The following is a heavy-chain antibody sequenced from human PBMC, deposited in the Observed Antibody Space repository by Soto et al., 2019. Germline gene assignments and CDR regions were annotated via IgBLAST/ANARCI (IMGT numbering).Heavy chain of an antibody. V-gene: IGHV3-48*01. CDR2: IGSGSGPT. CDR3: ARGLWGSNHYDLESYYSRADY. CDR1: GFPFSTSS. J-gene: IGHJ4*02. Sequence: EVQVLESGGGLVQPGGSLRLSCAVSGFPFSTSSMNWVRQVPGKGLEWVSYIGSGSGPTYYADSVKGRFTISRDYAKNSLYLQMDSLRAEDTAVYYCARGLWGSNHYDLESYYSRADYWGQGTRVTVSS. D-gene: IGHD3-10*01.